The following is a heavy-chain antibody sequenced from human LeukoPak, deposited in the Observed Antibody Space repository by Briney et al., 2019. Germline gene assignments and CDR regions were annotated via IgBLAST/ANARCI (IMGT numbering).Heavy chain of an antibody. D-gene: IGHD3-10*01. CDR2: IYWDDDK. CDR3: AKAGYGSGSYLRYYYYGMDV. V-gene: IGHV2-5*02. J-gene: IGHJ6*02. CDR1: GLSLNTAGVG. Sequence: SGPTLVNPTQTLTLTCTLSGLSLNTAGVGVGWIRQPPGKALEWLALIYWDDDKRYNPSLKTRLTITKDTSKNQVVLTVTNMGPVDTATYYCAKAGYGSGSYLRYYYYGMDVWGQGTTVTVSS.